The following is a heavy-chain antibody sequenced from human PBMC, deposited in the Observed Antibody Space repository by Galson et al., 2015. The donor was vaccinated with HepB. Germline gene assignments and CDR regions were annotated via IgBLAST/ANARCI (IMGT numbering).Heavy chain of an antibody. CDR1: GYTFTSYG. D-gene: IGHD3-16*02. CDR2: ISAYNGNT. V-gene: IGHV1-18*04. CDR3: ARGIVGYVWGSYRPKVNWFDP. J-gene: IGHJ5*02. Sequence: SVKVSCKASGYTFTSYGISWVRQAPGQGLEWMGWISAYNGNTNYAQKLQGRVTMTTDTSTSTAYMELRSLRSDDTAVYYCARGIVGYVWGSYRPKVNWFDPWGQGTLVTVSS.